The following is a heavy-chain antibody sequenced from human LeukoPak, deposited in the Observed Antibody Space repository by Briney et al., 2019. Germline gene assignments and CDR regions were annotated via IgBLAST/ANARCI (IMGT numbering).Heavy chain of an antibody. J-gene: IGHJ4*02. D-gene: IGHD6-19*01. Sequence: GRSLRLSCEASGFTFDDYAMHWVRQAPGKGLEWVSGISWNSGSIGYADSVKGRFTISRDNAKNSLYLQMNSLRAEDTALYYCAKSGLGAVAGRQYYFGYWGQETLVTVTS. V-gene: IGHV3-9*01. CDR3: AKSGLGAVAGRQYYFGY. CDR1: GFTFDDYA. CDR2: ISWNSGSI.